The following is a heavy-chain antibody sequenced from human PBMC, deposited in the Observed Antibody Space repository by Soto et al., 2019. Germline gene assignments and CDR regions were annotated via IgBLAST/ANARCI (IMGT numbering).Heavy chain of an antibody. Sequence: EVQLVESGGGLVQPGGSLRLSCAASGFTFSSYWMSWVRQAPGKGLEWVANIKQDGSEKYYVDSVKGRFTISRDNAKNSLYLQMNSLRAEDTAVYYCARDGVWYCSSTSCYDAFDIWGQGTMVTVSS. CDR1: GFTFSSYW. CDR2: IKQDGSEK. J-gene: IGHJ3*02. CDR3: ARDGVWYCSSTSCYDAFDI. V-gene: IGHV3-7*01. D-gene: IGHD2-2*01.